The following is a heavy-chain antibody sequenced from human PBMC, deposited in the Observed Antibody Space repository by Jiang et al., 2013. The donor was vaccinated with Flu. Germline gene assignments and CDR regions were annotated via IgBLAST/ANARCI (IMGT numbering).Heavy chain of an antibody. J-gene: IGHJ3*02. CDR2: IYYSGST. CDR3: ARDHPAQRSSAFDI. CDR1: GGSISSYY. Sequence: GSGLVKPSETLSLTCTVSGGSISSYYWSWIRQPPGKGLEWIGYIYYSGSTNYNPSLKSRVTISVDTSKNQFSLKLSSVTAADTAVYYCARDHPAQRSSAFDIWGQGTMVTVSS. D-gene: IGHD1-1*01. V-gene: IGHV4-59*01.